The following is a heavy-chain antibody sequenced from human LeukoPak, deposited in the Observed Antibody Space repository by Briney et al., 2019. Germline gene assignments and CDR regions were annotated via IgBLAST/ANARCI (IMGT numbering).Heavy chain of an antibody. CDR2: IYHSGST. V-gene: IGHV4-38-2*02. CDR1: GYSISSGYY. CDR3: AREGVSSGWYRPHEFQH. D-gene: IGHD6-19*01. Sequence: PSETLSLTCAVSGYSISSGYYWGWIRQPPGKGLEWIGSIYHSGSTYYNPSLKSRVTISVDTSKYQFSLKLSSVTAADTAVYYCAREGVSSGWYRPHEFQHWGQGTLVTVSS. J-gene: IGHJ1*01.